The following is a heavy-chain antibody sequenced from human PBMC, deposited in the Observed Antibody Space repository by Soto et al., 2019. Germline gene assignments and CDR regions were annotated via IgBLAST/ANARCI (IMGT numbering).Heavy chain of an antibody. J-gene: IGHJ4*02. CDR2: IYWDDDK. Sequence: QITLKESGPTLVRPTQTLTLTCTFSGFSLSTTGVAVAWIRQPPGEALEWLALIYWDDDKRYNSSLKSRLTITKDTSRDQVVLAITNMDHMDTATYFCAHSQRGPRDFWGPGILVTVSS. V-gene: IGHV2-5*02. CDR3: AHSQRGPRDF. D-gene: IGHD5-12*01. CDR1: GFSLSTTGVA.